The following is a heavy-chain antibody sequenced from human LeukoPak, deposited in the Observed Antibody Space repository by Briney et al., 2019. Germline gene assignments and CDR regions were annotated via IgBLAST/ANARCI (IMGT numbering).Heavy chain of an antibody. CDR2: IVVGSGNT. V-gene: IGHV1-58*01. Sequence: GASVKVSCKASGFTFTSSAVQWVRQACGQRLEWIGWIVVGSGNTNYAQKFQERVTITRDMSTSTAYMELSSLRSEDTAVYYCAASNRGYDPPGGYWGQGTLVTVSP. CDR1: GFTFTSSA. D-gene: IGHD5-12*01. CDR3: AASNRGYDPPGGY. J-gene: IGHJ4*02.